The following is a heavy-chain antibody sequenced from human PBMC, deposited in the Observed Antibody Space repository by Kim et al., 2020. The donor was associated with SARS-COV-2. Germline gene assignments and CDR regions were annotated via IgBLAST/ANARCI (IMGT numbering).Heavy chain of an antibody. Sequence: SVKVSCETSGNTFITHAISWVRQAPGQGLESMGRIIPILDIVEYAQSFQGRVTITADKSTKTAYMELGSLRSEDTAIYYCARGYYGGNCWVYYFDYWRQ. CDR2: IIPILDIV. D-gene: IGHD4-17*01. V-gene: IGHV1-69*04. J-gene: IGHJ4*02. CDR1: GNTFITHA. CDR3: ARGYYGGNCWVYYFDY.